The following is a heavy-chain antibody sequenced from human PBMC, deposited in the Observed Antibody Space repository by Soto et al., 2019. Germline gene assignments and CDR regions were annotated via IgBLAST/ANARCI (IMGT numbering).Heavy chain of an antibody. CDR2: IIPILGIA. D-gene: IGHD2-21*02. Sequence: ASVKVSCKASGGTFSSYTISWVRQAPGQGLEWMGRIIPILGIANYAQKFQGRVTITADKSTSTAYMELSSLRSEDTAVYFCVREDDGGDRDYYGLDVWGQGTMVTVSS. V-gene: IGHV1-69*04. J-gene: IGHJ6*02. CDR3: VREDDGGDRDYYGLDV. CDR1: GGTFSSYT.